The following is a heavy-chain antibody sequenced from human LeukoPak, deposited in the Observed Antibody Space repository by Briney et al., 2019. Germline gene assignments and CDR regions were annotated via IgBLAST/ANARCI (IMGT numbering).Heavy chain of an antibody. CDR2: ISSNEDNT. Sequence: PGGSLRLSCSVSGFTFSTYVMHWVRQAPGKGLEYVSAISSNEDNTYYADSVKGRFTISRDNSKNTLYLQMRSLRADDTAVYYCVRGTGYWGQGTLVTVSS. CDR1: GFTFSTYV. CDR3: VRGTGY. V-gene: IGHV3-64D*06. J-gene: IGHJ4*02.